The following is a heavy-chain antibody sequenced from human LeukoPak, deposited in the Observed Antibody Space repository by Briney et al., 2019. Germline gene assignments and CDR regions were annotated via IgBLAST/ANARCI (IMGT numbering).Heavy chain of an antibody. CDR1: GFTFSSYG. D-gene: IGHD3-9*01. Sequence: GGSLRLSCAASGFTFSSYGMHWVRQAPGKGLEWVSSISSSSSYIYYADSVKGRFTISRDNAKSSLYLQMNSLRAEDTAEYYCARDLSYYDILTGYYWDAFDIWGQGTMVTVSS. J-gene: IGHJ3*02. V-gene: IGHV3-21*01. CDR3: ARDLSYYDILTGYYWDAFDI. CDR2: ISSSSSYI.